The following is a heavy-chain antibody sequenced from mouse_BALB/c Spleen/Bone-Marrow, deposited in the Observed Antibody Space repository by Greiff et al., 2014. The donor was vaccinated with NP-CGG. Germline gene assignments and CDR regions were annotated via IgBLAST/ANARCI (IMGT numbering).Heavy chain of an antibody. J-gene: IGHJ2*01. D-gene: IGHD2-1*01. CDR2: INSNGGST. Sequence: DVHLVESGGGLVQPGGSLKLSCAASGFTFSSYGMSWVRQTPDKRLELVASINSNGGSTYYPDSVKGRFTISRDNAKNTLSLQVSSLKSEDTAMYYCARGNYGNYVDYFDYWGQGTTLTVSS. V-gene: IGHV5-6-3*01. CDR3: ARGNYGNYVDYFDY. CDR1: GFTFSSYG.